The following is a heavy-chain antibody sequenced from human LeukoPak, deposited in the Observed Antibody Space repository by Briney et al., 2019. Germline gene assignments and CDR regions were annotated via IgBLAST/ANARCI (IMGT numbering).Heavy chain of an antibody. V-gene: IGHV3-66*02. CDR3: ARISDTSGYFYFLDY. J-gene: IGHJ4*02. CDR1: GFTVSSHY. D-gene: IGHD3-22*01. CDR2: FHSGGSI. Sequence: GGSLRLSCAASGFTVSSHYMSWVRQAPGKGLEWVSLFHSGGSIYHADSVKGRFTISRVTSKNTLYLQMNSLRPEDTAVYYCARISDTSGYFYFLDYWGQGTQVTVSS.